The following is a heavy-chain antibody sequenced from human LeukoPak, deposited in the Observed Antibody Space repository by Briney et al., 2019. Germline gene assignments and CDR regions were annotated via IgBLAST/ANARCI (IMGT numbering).Heavy chain of an antibody. V-gene: IGHV1-2*02. CDR1: GYTFTGYY. CDR2: IIPNSGGT. CDR3: ARDSGSGSYFPDY. Sequence: ASVKVSCKASGYTFTGYYMHWLRQAPGQGLEWMGWIIPNSGGTNYAQRIQGRVTMTRDTSISTAYMELSRLRSDDTAVYYCARDSGSGSYFPDYWGQGTLVTVSS. D-gene: IGHD3-10*01. J-gene: IGHJ4*02.